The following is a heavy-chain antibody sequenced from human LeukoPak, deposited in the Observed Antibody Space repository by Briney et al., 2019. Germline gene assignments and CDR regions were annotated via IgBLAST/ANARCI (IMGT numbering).Heavy chain of an antibody. J-gene: IGHJ4*02. V-gene: IGHV4-59*01. CDR1: GGSISSYY. D-gene: IGHD3-10*01. CDR2: IYYSGST. CDR3: AGHYGSGSYYAY. Sequence: PSETLSLTCTVSGGSISSYYWSWIRQPPGKGLEWIGYIYYSGSTNYNPSPKSRVTISVDTSKNQFSLKLSSVTAADTAVYYCAGHYGSGSYYAYWGQGTLVTVSS.